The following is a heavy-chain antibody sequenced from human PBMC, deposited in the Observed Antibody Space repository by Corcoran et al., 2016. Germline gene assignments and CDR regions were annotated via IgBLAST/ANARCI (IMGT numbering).Heavy chain of an antibody. J-gene: IGHJ4*02. CDR1: GYSISSGYY. CDR2: IYHSGST. V-gene: IGHV4-38-2*02. Sequence: QVQLQESGPGLVKPSETLSLTCTVSGYSISSGYYWGWIRQPPGKGLEWIGSIYHSGSTYYNPSLKSRVTISVDTSKDQFSLKLSSVTAAVTAGYYGAGGAVVTPSLLDVWGQGTLVTVSS. CDR3: AGGAVVTPSLLDV. D-gene: IGHD2-21*02.